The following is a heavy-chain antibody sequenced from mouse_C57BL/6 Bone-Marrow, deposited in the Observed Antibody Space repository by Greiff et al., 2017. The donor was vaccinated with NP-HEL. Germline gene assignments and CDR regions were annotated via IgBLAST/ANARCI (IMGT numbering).Heavy chain of an antibody. CDR3: AKEGRTTVVARYFDV. V-gene: IGHV5-17*01. D-gene: IGHD1-1*01. CDR2: ISSGSSTI. Sequence: EVQGVESGGGLVKPGGSLKLSCAASGFTFSDYGMHWVRQAPEKGLEWVAYISSGSSTIYYADTVKGRFTISRDNAKNTLFLQMTSLRSEDTAMYYCAKEGRTTVVARYFDVWGTGTTVTVSS. CDR1: GFTFSDYG. J-gene: IGHJ1*03.